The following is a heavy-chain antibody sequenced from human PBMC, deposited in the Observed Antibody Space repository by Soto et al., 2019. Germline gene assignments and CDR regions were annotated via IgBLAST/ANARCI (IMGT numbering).Heavy chain of an antibody. CDR1: GFTFSIYS. Sequence: GGSLRLSCAASGFTFSIYSMNWFGQAPGKGQEWVSSISISSSYIYYADSVKVRFTISRDNAKNSLYLQMNSLRAEDTAVYYCARETMRLPPLDAFDIWGQGTIVTVSS. CDR2: ISISSSYI. J-gene: IGHJ3*02. D-gene: IGHD4-17*01. V-gene: IGHV3-21*01. CDR3: ARETMRLPPLDAFDI.